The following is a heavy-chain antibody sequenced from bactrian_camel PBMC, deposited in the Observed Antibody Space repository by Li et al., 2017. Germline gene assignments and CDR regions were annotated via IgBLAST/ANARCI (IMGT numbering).Heavy chain of an antibody. V-gene: IGHV3S55*01. D-gene: IGHD2*01. CDR2: VDSYSDP. Sequence: HVQLVESGGGSVQAGGSLRLSCAISGRSNENYFLAWFRQPPGKEREGVALVDSYSDPRYADSVKGRFIISKDNAKNTLYLQMNSLKPEDTAMYYCAAARRWYCSGTPYEAEYDYWGQGTQVTVS. J-gene: IGHJ4*01. CDR1: GRSNENYF. CDR3: AAARRWYCSGTPYEAEYDY.